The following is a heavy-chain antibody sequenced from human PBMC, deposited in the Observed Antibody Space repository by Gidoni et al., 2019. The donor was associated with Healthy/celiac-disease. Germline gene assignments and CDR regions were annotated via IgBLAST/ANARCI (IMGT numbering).Heavy chain of an antibody. Sequence: EVQLVESGGGLVQPGGSLRLSCAASGFTVSSNYLSWVRQAPGKGLEWVSVIYSGGSTYYADSVKGRFTISRDNSKNTLYLQMNSLRAEDTAVYYCATATSQLRFLEWLSNYGMDVWGQGTTVTVSS. D-gene: IGHD3-3*01. V-gene: IGHV3-66*02. CDR2: IYSGGST. CDR1: GFTVSSNY. CDR3: ATATSQLRFLEWLSNYGMDV. J-gene: IGHJ6*02.